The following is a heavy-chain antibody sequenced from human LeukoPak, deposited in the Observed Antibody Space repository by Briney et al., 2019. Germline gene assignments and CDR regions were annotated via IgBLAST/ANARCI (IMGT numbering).Heavy chain of an antibody. V-gene: IGHV3-48*03. CDR1: GFTFSSYE. CDR2: ISSSGSTI. D-gene: IGHD3-10*01. CDR3: ARVPSYYYGSGNDY. J-gene: IGHJ4*02. Sequence: PGGSLRLSCAASGFTFSSYEMNWVRQAPGKGLEWVSYISSSGSTIYYADSVKGRFTISRDNAKNSLYLQMNSLRAEDTAVYYCARVPSYYYGSGNDYWGQGTLVTVSS.